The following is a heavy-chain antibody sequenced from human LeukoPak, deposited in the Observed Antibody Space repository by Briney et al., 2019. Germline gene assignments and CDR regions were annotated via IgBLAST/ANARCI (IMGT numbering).Heavy chain of an antibody. CDR3: AKDPAYCGGDCYSDY. CDR1: GGSISTSNYY. D-gene: IGHD2-21*02. Sequence: PSETLSLTCTVSGGSISTSNYYWGWIRQPPGKGLEWIGNIFYSGSTYYSPSLKSRVTISLDTSRNQFSLKLTSVTAADTAVYYCAKDPAYCGGDCYSDYWGQGTLVTVSS. J-gene: IGHJ4*02. V-gene: IGHV4-39*07. CDR2: IFYSGST.